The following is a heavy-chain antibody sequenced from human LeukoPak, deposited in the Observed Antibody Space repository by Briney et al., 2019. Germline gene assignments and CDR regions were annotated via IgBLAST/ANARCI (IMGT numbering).Heavy chain of an antibody. CDR3: ARARSSYGYGDAFDI. V-gene: IGHV3-23*01. CDR2: ITGHGDTT. CDR1: GFSFSNYG. J-gene: IGHJ3*02. D-gene: IGHD5-18*01. Sequence: GGSLRLSCAASGFSFSNYGMNWVRQVPGKGLEWVSGITGHGDTTYYADSVKGRFTISRDNSKNTLYLQMNSLRAEDTAVYYCARARSSYGYGDAFDIWGQGTMVTVSS.